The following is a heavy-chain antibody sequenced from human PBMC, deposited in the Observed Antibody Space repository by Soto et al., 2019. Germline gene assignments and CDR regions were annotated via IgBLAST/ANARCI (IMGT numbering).Heavy chain of an antibody. J-gene: IGHJ4*02. Sequence: GGSLRFSCAASGFTFSSYAMHWVRQAPGKGLEWVAVISYDGSNKYYADSVKGRFTISRDNSKNTLYLQMNSLRVEDTAVYYCASEQLAVLRGVLDYWGQGTLVTVS. CDR3: ASEQLAVLRGVLDY. D-gene: IGHD1-1*01. V-gene: IGHV3-30-3*01. CDR2: ISYDGSNK. CDR1: GFTFSSYA.